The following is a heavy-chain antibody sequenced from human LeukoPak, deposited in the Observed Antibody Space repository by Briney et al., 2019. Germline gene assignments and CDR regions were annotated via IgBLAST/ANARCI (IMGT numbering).Heavy chain of an antibody. J-gene: IGHJ5*02. CDR1: DFPFIGYT. Sequence: PGGSLRLSCAASDFPFIGYTMHWVRQAPGKGLEWVAGIPYDGSQNSYADSVKGRFSISRDNSKNTLYLQMNSLRAEDTAVYYCAKDESGSYMVVNNWFDPWGQGTLVTVSS. CDR2: IPYDGSQN. V-gene: IGHV3-30*04. CDR3: AKDESGSYMVVNNWFDP. D-gene: IGHD1-26*01.